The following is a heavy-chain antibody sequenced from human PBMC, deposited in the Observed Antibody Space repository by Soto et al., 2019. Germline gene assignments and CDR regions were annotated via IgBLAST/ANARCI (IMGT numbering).Heavy chain of an antibody. J-gene: IGHJ4*02. V-gene: IGHV2-5*02. Sequence: QITLKESGPTLVRPTQTLTLTCAFSGFSLSTSGVGVGWIRQPPGKALEWLAVIYWDDSKHYSPSLRSRLTITKDTSTNQVVLTKTNMDPMDTGTYYCAHKGPEDWPLDYWGQGTLVTVSS. D-gene: IGHD3-9*01. CDR1: GFSLSTSGVG. CDR2: IYWDDSK. CDR3: AHKGPEDWPLDY.